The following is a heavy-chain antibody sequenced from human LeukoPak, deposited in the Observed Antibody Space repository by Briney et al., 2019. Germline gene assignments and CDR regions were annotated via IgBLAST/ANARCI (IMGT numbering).Heavy chain of an antibody. Sequence: GESLRLSCAASGFTFSSYAMSWVRQAPGKGLEWVSGISASGGVTDYVDSVKGRFAISRDNSKNTLYLQMNSLRAEDTAVYYCARDDPSGSYKDWGQGTLVTVSS. V-gene: IGHV3-23*01. CDR2: ISASGGVT. CDR1: GFTFSSYA. CDR3: ARDDPSGSYKD. D-gene: IGHD3-10*01. J-gene: IGHJ4*02.